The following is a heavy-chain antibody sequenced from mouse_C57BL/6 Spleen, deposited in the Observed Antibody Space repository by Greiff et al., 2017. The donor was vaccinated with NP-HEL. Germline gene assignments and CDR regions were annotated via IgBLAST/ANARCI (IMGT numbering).Heavy chain of an antibody. D-gene: IGHD2-14*01. CDR1: GFTFSSYA. CDR3: TRDRRRSPMDY. Sequence: EVQLQESGEGLVKPGGSLKLSCAASGFTFSSYAMSWVRQTPEKRLEWVAYISSGGDSIYYADTVKGRFTISRDNARNTLYLQMSSLKSEDTAMYYCTRDRRRSPMDYWGQGTSVTVSS. CDR2: ISSGGDSI. J-gene: IGHJ4*01. V-gene: IGHV5-9-1*02.